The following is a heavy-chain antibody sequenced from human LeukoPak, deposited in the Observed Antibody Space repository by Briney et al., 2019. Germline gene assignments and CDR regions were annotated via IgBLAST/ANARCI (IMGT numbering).Heavy chain of an antibody. CDR2: IYHTGST. V-gene: IGHV4-4*08. Sequence: SGTLSLTCTVSGGSIRGYYWSWVRQPPGRGLECIGYIYHTGSTTYNPSLKSRVTMSVDTSKNQFSLRLSSVTAADTALYYCARFDKAVAAINYWYFDLRGRGTLVTVSS. D-gene: IGHD6-19*01. CDR3: ARFDKAVAAINYWYFDL. J-gene: IGHJ2*01. CDR1: GGSIRGYY.